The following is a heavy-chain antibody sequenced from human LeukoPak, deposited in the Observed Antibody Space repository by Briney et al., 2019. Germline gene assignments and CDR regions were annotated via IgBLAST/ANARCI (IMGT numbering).Heavy chain of an antibody. J-gene: IGHJ4*02. CDR2: IYSSGST. CDR3: ARAYYYGSGSYGLDY. D-gene: IGHD3-10*01. CDR1: GGSISSYY. V-gene: IGHV4-59*01. Sequence: ASETLSLTCTVSGGSISSYYWSWIRQPPGRGLEWIGYIYSSGSTNYNPSLKSRLTISVDASKNQFSLKLTSVTAADTAVYYCARAYYYGSGSYGLDYWGQGTLVTVSS.